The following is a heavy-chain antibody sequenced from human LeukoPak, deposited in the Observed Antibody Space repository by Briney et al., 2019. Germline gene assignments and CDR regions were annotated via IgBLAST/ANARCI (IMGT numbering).Heavy chain of an antibody. CDR1: GFTFSSYW. Sequence: GGSLRLSCAASGFTFSSYWMSWVRQAPGKGLEWVANIKQDGSEKYYVDSVKGRFTISRDNAKNSLYLQMNSLRAEDTAVYYCARVQLFWKDSRGAFDIWGQGTVVTVSS. V-gene: IGHV3-7*01. CDR2: IKQDGSEK. CDR3: ARVQLFWKDSRGAFDI. D-gene: IGHD3-3*01. J-gene: IGHJ3*02.